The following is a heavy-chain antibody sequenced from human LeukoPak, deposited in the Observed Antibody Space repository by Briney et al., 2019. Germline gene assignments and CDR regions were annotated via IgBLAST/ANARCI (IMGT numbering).Heavy chain of an antibody. J-gene: IGHJ1*01. V-gene: IGHV1-18*01. Sequence: ASVKVSCKASGYTFTSYGISWVRQAPGQGLEWMGWISAYNGNTNYAQKLQGRVTMTTDTSTSTAYMELRSLRSDDTAVYYRAGNYYDSSGYYEGHFRHWGQGTLVTVSS. D-gene: IGHD3-22*01. CDR2: ISAYNGNT. CDR3: AGNYYDSSGYYEGHFRH. CDR1: GYTFTSYG.